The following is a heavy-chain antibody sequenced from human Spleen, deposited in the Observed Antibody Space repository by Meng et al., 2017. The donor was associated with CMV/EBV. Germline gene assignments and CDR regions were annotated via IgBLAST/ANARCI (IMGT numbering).Heavy chain of an antibody. CDR1: GFTFSSYA. CDR3: ATDSSSIWYYWIDP. J-gene: IGHJ5*02. CDR2: ISYDGGDK. V-gene: IGHV3-30-3*01. Sequence: GESLKISCAASGFTFSSYAMHWVRHAPGKGLEWVAVISYDGGDKHYADSVKGRFTISRDNFGNTLYLQMTSLRSEDTGVYYCATDSSSIWYYWIDPWGQGTLVTVSS. D-gene: IGHD6-13*01.